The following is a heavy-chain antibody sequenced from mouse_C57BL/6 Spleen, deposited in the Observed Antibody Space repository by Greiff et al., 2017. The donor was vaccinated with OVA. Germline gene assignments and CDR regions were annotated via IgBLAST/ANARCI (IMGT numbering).Heavy chain of an antibody. V-gene: IGHV3-6*01. CDR1: GYSITSGYY. CDR3: ARGDSNWYFDV. CDR2: ISYDGSN. Sequence: VQLQQSGPGLVKPSQSLSLTCSVTGYSITSGYYWNWIRQFPGNKLEWMGYISYDGSNNYNPSLKNRISITRDTSKNQFFLKLNSLTTEDTATYYCARGDSNWYFDVWGTGTSVTVSS. J-gene: IGHJ1*03. D-gene: IGHD2-5*01.